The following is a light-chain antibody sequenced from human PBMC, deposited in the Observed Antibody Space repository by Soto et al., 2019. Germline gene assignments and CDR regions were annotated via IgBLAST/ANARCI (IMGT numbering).Light chain of an antibody. V-gene: IGKV1-5*03. CDR2: KAS. CDR1: QSISSY. Sequence: DIQMPQSPSSLSASVGARVTITCRASQSISSYLNWYQQKPGKATKLLIYKASTLKSGVPSRFSGSGSGTEFTLTISSLQPDDFATYYCQHYNSYSEAVGQGTKVDIK. CDR3: QHYNSYSEA. J-gene: IGKJ1*01.